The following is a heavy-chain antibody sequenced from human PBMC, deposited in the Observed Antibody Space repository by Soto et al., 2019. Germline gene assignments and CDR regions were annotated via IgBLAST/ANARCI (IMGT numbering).Heavy chain of an antibody. V-gene: IGHV1-69*01. CDR1: GGTFSSYA. Sequence: QVQLVQSGAEVKKPGSSVKVSCKASGGTFSSYAIGWVRQAPGQGLEWMGGIIPIFGTANYAQKFQGRVTITADESTSTAYMELSSLRSEDTAVYYCARAQRIVATTHYYYGMDVWGQGTTVTVSS. J-gene: IGHJ6*02. CDR2: IIPIFGTA. D-gene: IGHD5-12*01. CDR3: ARAQRIVATTHYYYGMDV.